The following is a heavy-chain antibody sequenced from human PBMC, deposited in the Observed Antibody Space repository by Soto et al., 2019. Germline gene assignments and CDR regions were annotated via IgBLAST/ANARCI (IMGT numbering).Heavy chain of an antibody. CDR1: GGTFSSYA. CDR2: IIPIFGTA. D-gene: IGHD6-6*01. J-gene: IGHJ3*02. Sequence: SVKVSCKASGGTFSSYAISWVRQAPGQGLEWMGGIIPIFGTANYAQKFQGRVTITADESTSTAYMELSSLRSEDTAVYYCARGWWYSSSSYDAFDIWGQGTMVTVSS. CDR3: ARGWWYSSSSYDAFDI. V-gene: IGHV1-69*13.